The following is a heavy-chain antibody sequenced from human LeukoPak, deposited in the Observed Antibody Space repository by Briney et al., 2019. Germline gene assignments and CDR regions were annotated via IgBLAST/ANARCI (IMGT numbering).Heavy chain of an antibody. CDR2: IYHSGST. CDR3: ARVGYYDSSGYHTKYYFDY. Sequence: SETLSLTCAVSGGSIGSSNWWSWVRQPPGKGLEWIGEIYHSGSTNYNPSLKSRVTISVDKSKNQFSLKLSSVTAADTAVYYCARVGYYDSSGYHTKYYFDYWGQGTLVTVSS. V-gene: IGHV4-4*02. D-gene: IGHD3-22*01. J-gene: IGHJ4*02. CDR1: GGSIGSSNW.